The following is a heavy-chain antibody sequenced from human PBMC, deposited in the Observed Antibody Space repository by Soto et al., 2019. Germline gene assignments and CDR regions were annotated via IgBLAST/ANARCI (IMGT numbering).Heavy chain of an antibody. CDR3: ARRTGYFANHHFDY. D-gene: IGHD3-9*01. CDR2: IIPIFGTA. J-gene: IGHJ4*02. V-gene: IGHV1-69*13. CDR1: GGTLSSYA. Sequence: GASVKVSCTASGGTLSSYAISWVRQAPGQGLEWMGGIIPIFGTANYAQKFQGRVTITADESTSTAYMELSSLRSEDTAVYYCARRTGYFANHHFDYWGQGTLVTVS.